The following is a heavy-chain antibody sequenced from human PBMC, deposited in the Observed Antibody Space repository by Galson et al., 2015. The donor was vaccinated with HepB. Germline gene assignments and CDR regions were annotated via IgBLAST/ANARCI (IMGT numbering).Heavy chain of an antibody. Sequence: SLRLSCAASGFTFSSYAMHWVRQAPGKGLEWVAVISYDGSNKYYADSVKGRFTISRDNSKNTLYLQMNSLRAEDTAVYYCARDSGYGDYVSTDYWGQGTLVTVSS. CDR3: ARDSGYGDYVSTDY. D-gene: IGHD4-17*01. J-gene: IGHJ4*02. CDR2: ISYDGSNK. V-gene: IGHV3-30-3*01. CDR1: GFTFSSYA.